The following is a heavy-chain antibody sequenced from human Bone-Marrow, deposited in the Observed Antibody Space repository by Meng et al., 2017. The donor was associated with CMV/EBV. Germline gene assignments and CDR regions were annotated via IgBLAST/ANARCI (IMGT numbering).Heavy chain of an antibody. CDR3: AKGVYYYDSSGYYPFDY. V-gene: IGHV3-23*01. D-gene: IGHD3-22*01. CDR2: ISGSGGST. J-gene: IGHJ4*02. CDR1: GFTFSSYA. Sequence: GGSLRLSCAASGFTFSSYAMSWVRQAPGKGLEWVSAISGSGGSTYYADSVKGRSTISRDNSKNTLYLQMNSLRAEDTAVYYCAKGVYYYDSSGYYPFDYWGQGTLVTVSS.